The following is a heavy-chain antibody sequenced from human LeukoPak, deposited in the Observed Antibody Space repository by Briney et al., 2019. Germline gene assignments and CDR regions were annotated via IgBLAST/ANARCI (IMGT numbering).Heavy chain of an antibody. CDR2: IYSGGST. V-gene: IGHV3-53*01. D-gene: IGHD1-26*01. CDR3: AKDRIYSGSYLKSPGFDY. Sequence: PGGSLRLSCAASGFTVSSNYMSWVRQAPGKGLEWVSVIYSGGSTYYADSVKGRFTISRDNSKNTLYLQMNSLRAEDTAVYYCAKDRIYSGSYLKSPGFDYWGQGTLVTVSS. CDR1: GFTVSSNY. J-gene: IGHJ4*02.